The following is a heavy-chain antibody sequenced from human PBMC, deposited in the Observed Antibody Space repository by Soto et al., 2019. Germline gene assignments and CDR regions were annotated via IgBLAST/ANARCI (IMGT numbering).Heavy chain of an antibody. CDR1: GFTFGDYA. V-gene: IGHV3-49*04. D-gene: IGHD3-16*01. CDR2: IRRNAYGGTT. CDR3: TRASSLDFDF. J-gene: IGHJ4*02. Sequence: HPGGSLRLSCTTSGFTFGDYALSWVRQAPGKGLEWVGFIRRNAYGGTTDYAASVKGRFTISRGDSKSIAYLQMNSLRTEDTALYYCTRASSLDFDFWGQGTLVTVSS.